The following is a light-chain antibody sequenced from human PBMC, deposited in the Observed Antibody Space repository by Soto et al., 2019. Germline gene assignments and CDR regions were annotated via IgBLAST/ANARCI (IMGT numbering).Light chain of an antibody. CDR3: SAYTTTSTLI. V-gene: IGLV2-14*01. CDR1: SSDVGGYDY. J-gene: IGLJ1*01. Sequence: QSLLTQPASVSGSPGQSVTISCTGTSSDVGGYDYVSWYQQHPGTAPKLMLYEVNNRPSGVSNRFSGSKSGNTASLIISGLQTEDEADYYCSAYTTTSTLIFGTGTKVTVL. CDR2: EVN.